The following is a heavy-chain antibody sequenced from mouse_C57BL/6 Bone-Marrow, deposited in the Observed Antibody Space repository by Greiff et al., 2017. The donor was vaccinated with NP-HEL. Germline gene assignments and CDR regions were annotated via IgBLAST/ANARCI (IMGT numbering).Heavy chain of an antibody. J-gene: IGHJ3*01. Sequence: DVMLVESGGGLVKPGGSLKLSCAASGFTFSSYAMSWVRQTPEQRLEWVATISDGGSYTYYPDNVKGRFTISRDNAKNNLYLQMSHLKSEDTAMYYCARNLFAYWGQGTLVTVSA. V-gene: IGHV5-4*03. CDR1: GFTFSSYA. CDR2: ISDGGSYT. CDR3: ARNLFAY.